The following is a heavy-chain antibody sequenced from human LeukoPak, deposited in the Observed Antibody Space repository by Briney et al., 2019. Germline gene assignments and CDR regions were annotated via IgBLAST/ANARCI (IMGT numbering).Heavy chain of an antibody. Sequence: PSETLSLTCTVSGGSFSIYYGSWVRQPAGKGLEWVGHIYRSGNTNYNPSLKSRVTMSVDTSNNHFSLKLSSVTAADTAVYYCAGGPTTVTRAFDYWGRGTLVTVSS. CDR1: GGSFSIYY. CDR2: IYRSGNT. V-gene: IGHV4-4*07. D-gene: IGHD4-17*01. J-gene: IGHJ4*02. CDR3: AGGPTTVTRAFDY.